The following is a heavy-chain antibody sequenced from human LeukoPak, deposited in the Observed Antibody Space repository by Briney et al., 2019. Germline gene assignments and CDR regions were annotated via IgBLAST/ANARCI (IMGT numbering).Heavy chain of an antibody. J-gene: IGHJ4*02. CDR2: ISAYNGNT. Sequence: ASVKVSCKASGGTFSSYAISWVRQAPGQGLEWMGWISAYNGNTNYAQKLQGRVTMTTDTSTSTAYMELRSLRSDDTAVYYCAREGDSSGRAEYDYWDQGTLVTVSS. CDR1: GGTFSSYA. V-gene: IGHV1-18*01. D-gene: IGHD3-22*01. CDR3: AREGDSSGRAEYDY.